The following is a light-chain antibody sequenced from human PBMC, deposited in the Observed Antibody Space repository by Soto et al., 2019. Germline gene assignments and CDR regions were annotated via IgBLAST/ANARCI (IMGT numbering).Light chain of an antibody. CDR3: HQYNNWLWT. CDR1: QSVDSN. Sequence: EIVMTQSAGILSVSPGERVTLSCRASQSVDSNLAWYSQRPGQAPRLLIYGASTRATGIPARFSGSGSGTEFTLTISGLQSEDFAVYFCHQYNNWLWTFGQGTRVEIK. CDR2: GAS. J-gene: IGKJ1*01. V-gene: IGKV3-15*01.